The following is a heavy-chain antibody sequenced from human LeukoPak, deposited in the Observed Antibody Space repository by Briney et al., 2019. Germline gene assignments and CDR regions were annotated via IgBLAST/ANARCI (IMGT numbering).Heavy chain of an antibody. D-gene: IGHD1-26*01. CDR1: GFTFSRYS. J-gene: IGHJ4*02. V-gene: IGHV3-7*01. Sequence: QPGGSLRLSCAASGFTFSRYSMNWVRQAPGKGLQWEANIKLDGSEKYYVDSVKGRFTISRDDAKNSLYLEMNRLRVEDTAVYYCARDLFSGSYQEDFWGQGTLVTVSS. CDR2: IKLDGSEK. CDR3: ARDLFSGSYQEDF.